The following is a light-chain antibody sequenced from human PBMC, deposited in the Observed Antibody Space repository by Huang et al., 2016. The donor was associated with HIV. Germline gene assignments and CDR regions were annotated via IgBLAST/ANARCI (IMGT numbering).Light chain of an antibody. CDR1: QSVSSN. V-gene: IGKV3-15*01. J-gene: IGKJ3*01. CDR3: QQNNNWPPLFT. CDR2: GAS. Sequence: IVMTQSPATLSASPGERATISCRASQSVSSNLAWYQQKPGQAPRLLIYGASTRATGIRARFSGSGSGTGFTLTISSLQSEDFAVYYCQQNNNWPPLFTFGPGTKVDIK.